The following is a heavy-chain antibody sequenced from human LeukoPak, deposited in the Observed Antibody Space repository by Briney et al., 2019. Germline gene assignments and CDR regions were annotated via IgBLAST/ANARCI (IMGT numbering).Heavy chain of an antibody. D-gene: IGHD2-21*01. Sequence: SETLSLTCTVSGGSISSYYWSWIRQPPGKGLEWIGYIYYSGSTNYNPSLESRATILVDTSKDQFSLNLSSVTAADTAVYYCAGSYSSSSPPEYWGQGILVTVSS. V-gene: IGHV4-59*13. CDR2: IYYSGST. CDR3: AGSYSSSSPPEY. J-gene: IGHJ4*02. CDR1: GGSISSYY.